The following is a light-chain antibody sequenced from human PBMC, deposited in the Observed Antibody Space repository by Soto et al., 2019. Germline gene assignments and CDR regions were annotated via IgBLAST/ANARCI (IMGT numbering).Light chain of an antibody. V-gene: IGKV3-20*01. J-gene: IGKJ1*01. CDR3: LRYSSSQWT. CDR1: QSVSSNN. Sequence: ILLTQSPGTLSLSPWERATLSCRASQSVSSNNLAWYQQKPGQAPRHLIFGASSRATGIPDRFSGSGSGTDFTLTITRLEPVDFAVYFCLRYSSSQWTFGQGTKVDI. CDR2: GAS.